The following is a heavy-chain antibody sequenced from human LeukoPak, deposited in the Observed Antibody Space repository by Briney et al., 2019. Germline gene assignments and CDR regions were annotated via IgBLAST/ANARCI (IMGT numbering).Heavy chain of an antibody. J-gene: IGHJ6*03. Sequence: KPSETLSLTCAVYGGSFSGYYWSWIRQPPGKGLEWIGEINHSGSTNYNPSLKSRVTISVDTSKNQFSLKLSSVTAADTAVYYCARHVRGRGGYAYYYYYYMDVWGKGTTVTISS. CDR2: INHSGST. V-gene: IGHV4-34*01. CDR3: ARHVRGRGGYAYYYYYYMDV. CDR1: GGSFSGYY. D-gene: IGHD5-12*01.